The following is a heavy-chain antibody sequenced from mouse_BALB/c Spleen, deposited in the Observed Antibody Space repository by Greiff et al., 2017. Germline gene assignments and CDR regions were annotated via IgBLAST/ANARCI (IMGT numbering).Heavy chain of an antibody. J-gene: IGHJ3*01. CDR3: AEGAY. V-gene: IGHV3-6*02. CDR2: ISYDGSN. CDR1: GYSITSGYY. Sequence: EVQLQESGPGLVKPSQSLSHTCSVTGYSITSGYYWNWIRQFPGNKLEWMGYISYDGSNNYNPSLKNRISITRDTSKNQFFLKLNSVTTEDTATYYCAEGAYWGQGTLVTVSA.